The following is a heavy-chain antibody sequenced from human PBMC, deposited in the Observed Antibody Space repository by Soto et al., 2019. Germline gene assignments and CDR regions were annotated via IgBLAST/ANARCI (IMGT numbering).Heavy chain of an antibody. V-gene: IGHV1-3*01. CDR3: ARATYTSGGSPTFPMDV. Sequence: ASVKVSCKASGYPFSSNAIHWVRQAPGQELEWMGWINGGNGYAKYSQNFQDRVTLTRDASASTTDMELSSLRSEDTAIFYCARATYTSGGSPTFPMDVWGQGTTVTVSS. CDR1: GYPFSSNA. J-gene: IGHJ6*02. D-gene: IGHD3-10*01. CDR2: INGGNGYA.